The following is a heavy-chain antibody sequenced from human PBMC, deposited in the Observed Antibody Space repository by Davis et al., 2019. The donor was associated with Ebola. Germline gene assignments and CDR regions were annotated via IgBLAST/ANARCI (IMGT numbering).Heavy chain of an antibody. V-gene: IGHV1-69*10. CDR2: IIPILGIA. D-gene: IGHD3-22*01. CDR3: ASSPGDYDSSGYYFDLDY. Sequence: SVKVSCKASGGTFSSYAISWVRQAPGQGLEWMGGIIPILGIANYVQKFQGRVTITADKSTSTAYMELSSLRSEDTAVYYCASSPGDYDSSGYYFDLDYWGQGTLVTVSS. J-gene: IGHJ4*02. CDR1: GGTFSSYA.